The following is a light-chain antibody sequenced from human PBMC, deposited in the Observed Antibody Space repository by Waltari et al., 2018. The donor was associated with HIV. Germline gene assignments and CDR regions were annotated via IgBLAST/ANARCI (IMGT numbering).Light chain of an antibody. Sequence: QSVLTQPPSVSGAPGQRVTISCTGSSSNIGAGYDIHSYQQLPGTAPKLLIYASYNRPSGVPYRFSGSKSGTSASLAITGLQAEDEADYYCQTYDSSLSGPVFGGGTKLTVL. V-gene: IGLV1-40*01. CDR2: ASY. CDR1: SSNIGAGYD. CDR3: QTYDSSLSGPV. J-gene: IGLJ2*01.